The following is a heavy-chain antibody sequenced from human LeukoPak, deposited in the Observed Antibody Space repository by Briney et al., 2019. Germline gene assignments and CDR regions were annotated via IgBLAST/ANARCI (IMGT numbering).Heavy chain of an antibody. J-gene: IGHJ5*02. CDR1: GGSISSGDYY. V-gene: IGHV4-30-4*01. Sequence: SETLSLTCTVSGGSISSGDYYWSWIRQPPGKGLEWIGYFYYSGSTYYNPSLKSRVTISVDTSKNQFSLKLSSVTAADTAVYYCARVDFYNWFDPWGQGTLVTVSS. CDR3: ARVDFYNWFDP. CDR2: FYYSGST.